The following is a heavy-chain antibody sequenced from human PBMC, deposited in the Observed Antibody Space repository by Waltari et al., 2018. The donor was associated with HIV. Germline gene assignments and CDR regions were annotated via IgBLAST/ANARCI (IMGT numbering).Heavy chain of an antibody. CDR1: VFTFSTYD. V-gene: IGHV3-13*01. CDR3: AALGSFYS. D-gene: IGHD1-26*01. Sequence: EVQLVESGGGLVQPGGSLRLSCAAPVFTFSTYDMHWVRQATGKGLEWVSTIAPAGDTYYPGSVKGRFTISRENAKNSLYLQMNSLRAEDTAVYYCAALGSFYSWGQGTLVTVSS. J-gene: IGHJ5*01. CDR2: IAPAGDT.